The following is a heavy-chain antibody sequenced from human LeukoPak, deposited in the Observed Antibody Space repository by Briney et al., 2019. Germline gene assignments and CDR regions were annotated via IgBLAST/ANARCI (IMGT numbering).Heavy chain of an antibody. CDR2: IYTSGST. CDR3: ARDRPVEGHYFDY. Sequence: SETLSLTCTVSGGSISSGSYYWSWIRQPAGKGLEWIGGIYTSGSTNYNPSLKSRVTISVDTSKNQFSLKLSSVTAADTAVYYCARDRPVEGHYFDYWGQGTLVTVSS. V-gene: IGHV4-61*02. J-gene: IGHJ4*02. CDR1: GGSISSGSYY.